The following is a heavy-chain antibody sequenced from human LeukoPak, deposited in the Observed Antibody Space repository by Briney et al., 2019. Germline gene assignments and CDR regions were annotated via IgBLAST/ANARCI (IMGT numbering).Heavy chain of an antibody. V-gene: IGHV3-23*01. CDR1: GFTFTTYA. Sequence: GGSLRLSCAASGFTFTTYALTWVRQAPGKGLEWVSAITGSGGSTYYADSVRGRFTISRDNSKNTLYLQMNSLRAEDTAVYYCAKDRATTMVRGVNYGMDVWGQGTTVTVSS. J-gene: IGHJ6*02. D-gene: IGHD3-10*01. CDR3: AKDRATTMVRGVNYGMDV. CDR2: ITGSGGST.